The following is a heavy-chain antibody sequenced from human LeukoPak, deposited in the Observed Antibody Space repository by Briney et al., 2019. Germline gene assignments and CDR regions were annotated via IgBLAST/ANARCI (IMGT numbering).Heavy chain of an antibody. CDR1: GASISSYR. V-gene: IGHV4-4*09. J-gene: IGHJ5*02. D-gene: IGHD3-3*01. CDR2: IYPRGST. Sequence: PSETLSLTCTVSGASISSYRWSWVRQPPGKGLEWIGYIYPRGSTDYNPSLKSRVTVSVDTSKNQVSMELRSLTATDTAVYYCATSYDSKTAPYDLWGQGTLVTVSS. CDR3: ATSYDSKTAPYDL.